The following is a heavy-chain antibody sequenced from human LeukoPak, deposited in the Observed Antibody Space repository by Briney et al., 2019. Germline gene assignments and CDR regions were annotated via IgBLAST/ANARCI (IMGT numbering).Heavy chain of an antibody. J-gene: IGHJ4*02. Sequence: SQTLSLTCTVSGGSISSGSYYWSWIRQPAGKGLEWIGRIYTSGSTNYNPSLKSRVTISVDTSKNQFSLKLSSVTAADTAVYYCAREGYYGSGSLVDYWGQGTLVTVSS. CDR2: IYTSGST. CDR1: GGSISSGSYY. D-gene: IGHD3-10*01. CDR3: AREGYYGSGSLVDY. V-gene: IGHV4-61*02.